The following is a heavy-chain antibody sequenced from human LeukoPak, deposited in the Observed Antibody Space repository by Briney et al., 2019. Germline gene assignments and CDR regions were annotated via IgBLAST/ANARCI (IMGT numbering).Heavy chain of an antibody. CDR3: ARGGYSYGPYDY. J-gene: IGHJ4*02. V-gene: IGHV3-23*01. CDR2: ISGSGGST. Sequence: GGSLRLSCAASGFTFSSYAMSWVRQAPGKGLEWVSAISGSGGSTYYADSVKGRFTISRDNSKNTLYLQMNSLRAEDTAVCYCARGGYSYGPYDYWGQGTLVTVSS. D-gene: IGHD5-18*01. CDR1: GFTFSSYA.